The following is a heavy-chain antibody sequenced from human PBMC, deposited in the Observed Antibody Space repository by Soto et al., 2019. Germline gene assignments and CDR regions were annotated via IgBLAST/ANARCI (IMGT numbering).Heavy chain of an antibody. CDR1: RFTFCRYS. Sequence: GGALRLAFSASRFTFCRYSMSGVRPAPGKGLEWVSAISGSGGSTYYADSVKGRFTISRDNSKNTLYLQMNSLRAEDTAVYYCAKSGEGATIFGVVPYYFDYWGQGNLVTVS. V-gene: IGHV3-23*01. J-gene: IGHJ4*02. CDR3: AKSGEGATIFGVVPYYFDY. D-gene: IGHD3-3*01. CDR2: ISGSGGST.